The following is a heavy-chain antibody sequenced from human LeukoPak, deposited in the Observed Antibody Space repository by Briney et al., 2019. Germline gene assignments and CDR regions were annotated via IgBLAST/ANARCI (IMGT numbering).Heavy chain of an antibody. CDR3: ARGRWLHPFDY. J-gene: IGHJ4*02. Sequence: ASVKVSCKASGYTFTGYYLHWVRQAPGQGREWMGWINPKSGGTKYAQKFQGRVTMTRDTSTSTAYMELSRLRSDDTAVYYCARGRWLHPFDYWGQGTLVTVSS. CDR1: GYTFTGYY. V-gene: IGHV1-2*02. D-gene: IGHD5-12*01. CDR2: INPKSGGT.